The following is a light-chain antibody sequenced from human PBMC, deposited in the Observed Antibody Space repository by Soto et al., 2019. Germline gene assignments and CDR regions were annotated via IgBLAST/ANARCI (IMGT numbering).Light chain of an antibody. V-gene: IGKV1-9*01. Sequence: DIQLTQSPSSLSASVGDRVTITCRASQGISSYLAWYQQKPGKAPKILIYAASTLQSGVPSRFSGSGTGTECTRTISSLQPEDFATDYCLQHNSHPLTFGQGTKVDNK. J-gene: IGKJ1*01. CDR1: QGISSY. CDR2: AAS. CDR3: LQHNSHPLT.